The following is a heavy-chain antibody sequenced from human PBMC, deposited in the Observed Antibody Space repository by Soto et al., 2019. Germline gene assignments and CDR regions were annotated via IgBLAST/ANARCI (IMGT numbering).Heavy chain of an antibody. Sequence: VQLVQSGAEVKKPGSSVKVSCKASGGTFSSDPISWVRQAPGQGLEWMGGIIPIFTPANYAQMFQGRVTITADESTTTAYMELSGLTSEDTAIYFCARARGESPMVQEDFVDYWGQGTLVSVAS. V-gene: IGHV1-69*01. CDR2: IIPIFTPA. D-gene: IGHD1-1*01. CDR3: ARARGESPMVQEDFVDY. J-gene: IGHJ4*02. CDR1: GGTFSSDP.